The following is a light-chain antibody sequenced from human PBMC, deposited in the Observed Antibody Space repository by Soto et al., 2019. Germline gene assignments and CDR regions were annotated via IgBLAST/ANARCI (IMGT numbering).Light chain of an antibody. V-gene: IGLV1-40*01. CDR3: QSYDSSLSAWV. CDR2: GST. Sequence: QSVLTQPPSVSGAPGQRVTISCTGSSSNIGAPYDVHWYQQLPGAAPKLLIHGSTNRPSGVPDRFSGSKSGPSASLAISGLQAEDEADYYCQSYDSSLSAWVFGGGTKHTVL. J-gene: IGLJ3*02. CDR1: SSNIGAPYD.